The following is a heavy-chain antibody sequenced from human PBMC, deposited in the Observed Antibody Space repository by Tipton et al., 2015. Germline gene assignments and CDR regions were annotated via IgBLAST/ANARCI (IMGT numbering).Heavy chain of an antibody. D-gene: IGHD6-19*01. CDR1: GGSISSGGYF. V-gene: IGHV4-61*08. Sequence: TLSLTCTVSGGSISSGGYFWTWIRQPPGKGLEWIGYIYYSGHTKYNPSLKSRVTISADTSKNQFSLKMTSVTAADTAVYYCARAVAGTFDYWGQGTLVTVSS. CDR3: ARAVAGTFDY. CDR2: IYYSGHT. J-gene: IGHJ4*02.